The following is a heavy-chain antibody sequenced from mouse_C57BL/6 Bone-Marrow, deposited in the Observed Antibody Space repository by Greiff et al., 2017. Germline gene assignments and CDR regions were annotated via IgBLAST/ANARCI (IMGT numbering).Heavy chain of an antibody. CDR1: GFNIKDDY. V-gene: IGHV14-4*01. CDR3: TPYYYGSEAY. Sequence: VQLQQSGAELVRPGASVKLSCTASGFNIKDDYMHWVKQRPEQGLEWIGWIDPENGDTEYASKFQGKATITADTSSNTAYLQLSSLTSEDTAVYCCTPYYYGSEAYWGQGTLVTVSA. D-gene: IGHD1-1*01. J-gene: IGHJ3*01. CDR2: IDPENGDT.